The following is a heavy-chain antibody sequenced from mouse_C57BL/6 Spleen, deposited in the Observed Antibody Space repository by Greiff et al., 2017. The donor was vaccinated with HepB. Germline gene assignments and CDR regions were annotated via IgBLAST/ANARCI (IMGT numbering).Heavy chain of an antibody. CDR1: GYTFTSYW. Sequence: QVQLQQPGAELVKPGASVKMSCKASGYTFTSYWITWVKQRPGQGLEWIGDIYPGSGSTNYNEKFKSKATLTVDTSSSTAYMQLSSLTSEDAAVYYCARSGEDYAMDYWGQGTSVTVSS. V-gene: IGHV1-55*01. CDR2: IYPGSGST. CDR3: ARSGEDYAMDY. D-gene: IGHD3-1*01. J-gene: IGHJ4*01.